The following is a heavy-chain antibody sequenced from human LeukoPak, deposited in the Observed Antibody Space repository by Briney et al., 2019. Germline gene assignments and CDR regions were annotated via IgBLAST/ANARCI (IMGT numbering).Heavy chain of an antibody. CDR3: ARPSGDYYYYYMDV. J-gene: IGHJ6*03. CDR1: GYSISSGYY. Sequence: SETLSLTCTVSGYSISSGYYWGWIRQPPGKGLEWIGSIYHSGSTYYNPSLKSRVTISVDTSKNQFSLKLSPVTAADTAVYYCARPSGDYYYYYMDVWGKGTTVTVSS. D-gene: IGHD1-26*01. V-gene: IGHV4-38-2*02. CDR2: IYHSGST.